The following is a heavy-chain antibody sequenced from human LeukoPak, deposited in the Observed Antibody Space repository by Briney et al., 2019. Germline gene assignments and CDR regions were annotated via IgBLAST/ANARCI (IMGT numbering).Heavy chain of an antibody. D-gene: IGHD6-19*01. CDR3: TRHRGSGFDY. CDR1: GGSISNYY. J-gene: IGHJ4*02. Sequence: SETLSHTCTVSGGSISNYYWSWIRQPPGKGLEWIAYIYYSGSTNYNPSLKSRVAISVDTSKNHFSLKLSSVTAADTAIYYCTRHRGSGFDYWGQGTLVTVSS. V-gene: IGHV4-59*08. CDR2: IYYSGST.